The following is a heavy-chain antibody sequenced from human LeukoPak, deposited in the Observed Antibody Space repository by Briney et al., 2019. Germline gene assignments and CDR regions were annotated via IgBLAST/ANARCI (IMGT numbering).Heavy chain of an antibody. CDR2: IYTSGST. V-gene: IGHV4-61*02. CDR1: GGSISSGSYY. J-gene: IGHJ6*03. CDR3: ARDNGERFGELYYYYYMDV. Sequence: SQTLSLTCTVSGGSISSGSYYWSWIRQPAGKGLEWIGRIYTSGSTNYNPSLKSRVTMSVDTSKNQFSLKLSSVTAADTAVYYCARDNGERFGELYYYYYMDVWGKGTTVTISS. D-gene: IGHD3-10*01.